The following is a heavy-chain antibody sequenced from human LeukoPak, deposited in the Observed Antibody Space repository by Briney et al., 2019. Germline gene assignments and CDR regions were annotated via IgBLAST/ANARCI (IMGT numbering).Heavy chain of an antibody. CDR1: RFTFGNYG. CDR2: INSRSSTI. J-gene: IGHJ3*02. V-gene: IGHV3-48*01. D-gene: IGHD1-26*01. CDR3: AREVGTPQAFDI. Sequence: GGSLRLSCAASRFTFGNYGVNWVRQAPGKGLEWVSYINSRSSTIYYADSVRGRFTISRDNAKNSLYLQMNSLKAEDTAIYYCAREVGTPQAFDIWGQGTVVTVSS.